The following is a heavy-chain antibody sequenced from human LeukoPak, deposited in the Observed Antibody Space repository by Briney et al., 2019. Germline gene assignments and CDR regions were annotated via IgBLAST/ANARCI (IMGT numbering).Heavy chain of an antibody. D-gene: IGHD3-22*01. V-gene: IGHV1-18*01. CDR2: ISAYNGNT. CDR3: ARESPDYYDSSGYYYYYYGMDV. J-gene: IGHJ6*02. Sequence: ASVKVSCKASGHTFTSYGISWVRQAPGQGLEWMGWISAYNGNTNYAQKLQGRVTMTTDTSTSTAYMELRSLRSDDTAVYYCARESPDYYDSSGYYYYYYGMDVWGQGTTVTVSS. CDR1: GHTFTSYG.